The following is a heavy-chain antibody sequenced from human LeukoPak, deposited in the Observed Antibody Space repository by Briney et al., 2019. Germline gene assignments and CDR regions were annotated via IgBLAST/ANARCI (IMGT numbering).Heavy chain of an antibody. D-gene: IGHD3-9*01. CDR1: GGSLSGYF. CDR2: INHRGST. Sequence: SGGLSLTCVVYGGSLSGYFWSWIRPPPGTGLEWIGEINHRGSTNYNPSLKSRVTISVDTSQNQFSLKLSSAIAADTAVYYCAPTCFDMWAGHPQFWDFDYWGEGALVTVSS. J-gene: IGHJ4*02. CDR3: APTCFDMWAGHPQFWDFDY. V-gene: IGHV4-34*01.